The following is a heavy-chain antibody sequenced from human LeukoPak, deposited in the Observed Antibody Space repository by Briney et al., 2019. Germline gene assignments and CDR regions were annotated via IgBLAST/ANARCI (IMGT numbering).Heavy chain of an antibody. CDR1: GFTFSKYW. J-gene: IGHJ5*02. Sequence: GGSLRLSCAASGFTFSKYWMDWVRQAPGRGLVWVSRIKSDGSVTTYADSVKGRFTISRDNAKNTLYLQMNSLRADDTAVYYCTKADGSTWGQGALVTVS. V-gene: IGHV3-74*01. CDR3: TKADGST. D-gene: IGHD6-13*01. CDR2: IKSDGSVT.